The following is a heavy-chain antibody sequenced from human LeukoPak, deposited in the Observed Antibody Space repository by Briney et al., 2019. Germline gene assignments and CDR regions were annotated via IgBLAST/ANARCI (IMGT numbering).Heavy chain of an antibody. CDR3: ARDGQAFNSNWDYFEY. D-gene: IGHD7-27*01. Sequence: GGSLRLSCVASGFTFDTFAMSWVRQAPGKGLEWVSGIGNTETYYADSVKGRFTISRDNSKSTIYLHMNNLRAEDMALYYCARDGQAFNSNWDYFEYWGQGTPVTVSS. CDR2: IGNTET. CDR1: GFTFDTFA. J-gene: IGHJ4*02. V-gene: IGHV3-23*01.